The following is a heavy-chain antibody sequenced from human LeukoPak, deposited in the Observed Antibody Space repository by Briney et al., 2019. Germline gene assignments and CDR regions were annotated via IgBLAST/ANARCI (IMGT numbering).Heavy chain of an antibody. V-gene: IGHV6-1*01. Sequence: SQTLSLTCDISGDSVSSNSAWNWIRQSPSRGLEWLGRTFYRSKWYNEYEVSLKSRLTINADTSKNHFSLQLNSVTPEDTAVYHCARSGGTAIGNYERATFDYWGQGTLVTVSS. CDR1: GDSVSSNSA. D-gene: IGHD1-7*01. CDR2: TFYRSKWYN. CDR3: ARSGGTAIGNYERATFDY. J-gene: IGHJ4*02.